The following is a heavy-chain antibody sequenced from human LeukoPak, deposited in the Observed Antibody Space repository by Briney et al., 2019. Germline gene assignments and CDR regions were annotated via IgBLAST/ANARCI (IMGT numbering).Heavy chain of an antibody. J-gene: IGHJ4*02. V-gene: IGHV3-20*04. CDR2: INLNGGST. Sequence: GGSLRLSCAASGFTFDDYGMSWVRQAPGKGLEWVSGINLNGGSTGYADSVKGRFTISRDNAKNSLYLQMNSLRAEDTALYYCARALAVADAYYFDYWGQGTLVTVSS. D-gene: IGHD6-19*01. CDR3: ARALAVADAYYFDY. CDR1: GFTFDDYG.